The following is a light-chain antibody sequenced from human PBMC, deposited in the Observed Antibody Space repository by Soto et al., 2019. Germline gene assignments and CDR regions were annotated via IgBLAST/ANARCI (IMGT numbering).Light chain of an antibody. CDR3: QYYDSSLSAVV. Sequence: QSVLTQSPSVSGAPGQRVTISCTGSSSNIGAGYDVHWYQQLPGTAPKLLIYANKNRPSGVPDRFSGSRSGTSASLAITGLRGEDEADYHCQYYDSSLSAVVFGGGTKLTVL. CDR1: SSNIGAGYD. V-gene: IGLV1-40*01. J-gene: IGLJ2*01. CDR2: ANK.